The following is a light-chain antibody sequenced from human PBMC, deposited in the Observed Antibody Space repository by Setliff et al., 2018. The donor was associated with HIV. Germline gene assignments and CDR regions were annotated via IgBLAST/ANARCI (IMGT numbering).Light chain of an antibody. CDR1: SSNIQNNY. Sequence: QSVLTQPPSVSAAPGQKVTISCSGTSSNIQNNYVSWYQQLPGTAPKLLIYETNKRPSGIPDRFSGSKSGTSATLGITGLQTGDEADYYCGAWDSSLSTYVFGTGTKVTVL. V-gene: IGLV1-51*02. CDR2: ETN. J-gene: IGLJ1*01. CDR3: GAWDSSLSTYV.